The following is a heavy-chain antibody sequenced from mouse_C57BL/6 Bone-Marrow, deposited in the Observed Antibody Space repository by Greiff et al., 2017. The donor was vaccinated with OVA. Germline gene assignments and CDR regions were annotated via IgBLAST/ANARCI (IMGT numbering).Heavy chain of an antibody. CDR3: ARDDNGSSYY. CDR2: ISRGGGYT. J-gene: IGHJ2*01. V-gene: IGHV5-6*01. D-gene: IGHD1-1*01. Sequence: EVHLVESGGDLVKPGGSLKLSCAASGFTFSSYCMSWVRQTPDKRLEWVATISRGGGYTYYPDSVKGRSTISRDKSTNTLYLQMSSLKSEDTAMYYCARDDNGSSYYWGQGTTLTVSS. CDR1: GFTFSSYC.